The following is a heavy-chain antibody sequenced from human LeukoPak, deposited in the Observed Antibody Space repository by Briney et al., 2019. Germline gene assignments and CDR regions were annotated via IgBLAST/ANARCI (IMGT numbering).Heavy chain of an antibody. CDR1: GFTVSSNY. CDR2: IYSGGST. J-gene: IGHJ6*03. Sequence: GGSLRLSCAASGFTVSSNYVSWVRQAPGKGLAWVSVIYSGGSTYYADSVKGRFTISRDNSKNTLYLQMNSPRAEDTAVYYCGTGDPGNYYYYYMDVWGKGTTVTVSS. D-gene: IGHD2-21*02. CDR3: GTGDPGNYYYYYMDV. V-gene: IGHV3-53*01.